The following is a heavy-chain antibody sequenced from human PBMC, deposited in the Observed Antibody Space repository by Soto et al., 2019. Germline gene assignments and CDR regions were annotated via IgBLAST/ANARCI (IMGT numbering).Heavy chain of an antibody. CDR3: AKGWGDY. CDR1: GFTFSSYT. CDR2: ISSSGGST. J-gene: IGHJ4*02. D-gene: IGHD7-27*01. Sequence: EVQLLESGGGLVQPGGSLRLSCAASGFTFSSYTMSWVRQGPGKGLEWVSGISSSGGSTVYADSVKGRFTISRDNFKNTLYLKMNSLRAEDTAVYYCAKGWGDYWGQGTPVTASS. V-gene: IGHV3-23*01.